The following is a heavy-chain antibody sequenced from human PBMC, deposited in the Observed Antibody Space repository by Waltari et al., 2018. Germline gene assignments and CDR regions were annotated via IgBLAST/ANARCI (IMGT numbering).Heavy chain of an antibody. CDR3: ARHDPLDY. CDR1: GFIFSDSA. CDR2: IRTKTNNYAT. V-gene: IGHV3-73*01. J-gene: IGHJ4*02. Sequence: EEQMVESGGDLVKPGGSLKLSCAASGFIFSDSAIHWVRQAPGKGLWWVGRIRTKTNNYATAYGASVKGRFTISRDDSRNVAYLQMNSLKTEDTALYYCARHDPLDYWGQGTLVTVSS.